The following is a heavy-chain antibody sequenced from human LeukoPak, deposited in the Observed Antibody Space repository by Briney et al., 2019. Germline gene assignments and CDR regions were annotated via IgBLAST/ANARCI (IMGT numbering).Heavy chain of an antibody. CDR1: GFTFSSYA. CDR3: ARGLAYYYDSSAYFLDY. V-gene: IGHV3-30*04. J-gene: IGHJ4*02. CDR2: ISYDGSNK. D-gene: IGHD3-22*01. Sequence: GGSLRLSCAASGFTFSSYAMHWVRQAPGKGLEWVAVISYDGSNKYYADSVKGRFTISRDNSKNTLYLQMNSLRPEDTAVYYCARGLAYYYDSSAYFLDYWGQGTLVTVSS.